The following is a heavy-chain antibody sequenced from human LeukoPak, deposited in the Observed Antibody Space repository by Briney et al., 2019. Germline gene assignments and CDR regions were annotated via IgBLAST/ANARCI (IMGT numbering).Heavy chain of an antibody. J-gene: IGHJ6*03. CDR3: ARSSKTYYMDV. Sequence: SETLSLTCTVSGGSISTYFWTWIRQPPGKGLECVGYIYYSGSTHYNSSLKSRVSISIDTSNNQFSLQLNSVTAADTAVYYCARSSKTYYMDVWGRGTTVTVSS. V-gene: IGHV4-59*13. CDR1: GGSISTYF. CDR2: IYYSGST.